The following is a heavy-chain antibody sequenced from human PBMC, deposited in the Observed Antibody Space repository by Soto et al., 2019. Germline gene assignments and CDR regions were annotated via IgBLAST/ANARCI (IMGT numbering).Heavy chain of an antibody. D-gene: IGHD3-10*01. CDR2: ISSSSSYI. V-gene: IGHV3-21*01. J-gene: IGHJ3*02. Sequence: EVQLVESGGGLVKPGGSLRLSCAASGFTFSSYSMNWVRQAPGKGLEWVSSISSSSSYIYYADSVKGRFTISRDNAKNSPYLQMNSLRAEDTAVYYCARDTTPGYYYGSGARGAFDIWGQGTMVTVSS. CDR1: GFTFSSYS. CDR3: ARDTTPGYYYGSGARGAFDI.